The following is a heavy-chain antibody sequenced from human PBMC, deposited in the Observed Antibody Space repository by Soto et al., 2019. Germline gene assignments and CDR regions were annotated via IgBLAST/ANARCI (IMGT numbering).Heavy chain of an antibody. Sequence: EVQLLESGGGLVQPGGSLRLSCAASGFTFSSYAMSWVRQAPGKGLEWVSAISGSGGSTYYADSVKGRFTISRDNSKNTLYLQMNSLRAEDTAVYYCAKGRIVVVPAAIGEDAFDIWGQGTMVTVSS. CDR3: AKGRIVVVPAAIGEDAFDI. CDR1: GFTFSSYA. J-gene: IGHJ3*02. D-gene: IGHD2-2*01. CDR2: ISGSGGST. V-gene: IGHV3-23*01.